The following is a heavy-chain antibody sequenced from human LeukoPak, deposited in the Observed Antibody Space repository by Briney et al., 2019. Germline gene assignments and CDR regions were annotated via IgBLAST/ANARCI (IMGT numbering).Heavy chain of an antibody. CDR3: ARGRREGSGWLGWFDP. V-gene: IGHV4-34*01. J-gene: IGHJ5*02. D-gene: IGHD6-19*01. CDR2: INHSGST. Sequence: SETLSLTCAVFGGSFSGYYWSWIRQPPGKGLEWIGEINHSGSTNYNPSLRSRVTISVDTSKNQFSLKLTSVTAADTAVYYCARGRREGSGWLGWFDPWGQGTLVTVSS. CDR1: GGSFSGYY.